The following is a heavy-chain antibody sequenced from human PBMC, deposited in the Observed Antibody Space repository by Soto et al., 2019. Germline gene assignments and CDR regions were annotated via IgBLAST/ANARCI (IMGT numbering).Heavy chain of an antibody. CDR1: GGYISSYY. CDR3: AREGESGSYYLQAFDI. CDR2: IYYSGST. Sequence: SETLSLTCTVSGGYISSYYWSWIRQPPGKGLEWIGYIYYSGSTNYNPSLKSRVTISVDTSKNQFSLKLRSVTAADTAVYYCAREGESGSYYLQAFDIWAQGTMVTVSS. V-gene: IGHV4-59*01. J-gene: IGHJ3*02. D-gene: IGHD1-26*01.